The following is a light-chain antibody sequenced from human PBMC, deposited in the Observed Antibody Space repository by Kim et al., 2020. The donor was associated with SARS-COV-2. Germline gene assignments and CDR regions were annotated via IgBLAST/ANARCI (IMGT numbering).Light chain of an antibody. CDR1: QSISSW. V-gene: IGKV1-5*03. J-gene: IGKJ1*01. CDR2: KAS. Sequence: STLSASVGDRVTITCRASQSISSWLAWYQQKPGKAPKLLIYKASSLESGVPSRFSGSGSGTEFTLTISSLQPDDFATYYCQHPRTFGQGTKVEIK. CDR3: QHPRT.